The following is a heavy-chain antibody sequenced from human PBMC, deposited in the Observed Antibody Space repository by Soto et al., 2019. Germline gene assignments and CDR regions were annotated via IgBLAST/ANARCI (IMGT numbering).Heavy chain of an antibody. CDR1: GGSVSSGSYY. CDR3: AREGYDYNGMDV. Sequence: PSVTLSLTCSVSGGSVSSGSYYWSWIRQPPGKGLDWIGYMYNSGSTNYNPSVKSRVTISIDTSKNQFSLKLSSVTAADTAVYYCAREGYDYNGMDVWGQGTTVTVSS. J-gene: IGHJ6*02. CDR2: MYNSGST. V-gene: IGHV4-61*01.